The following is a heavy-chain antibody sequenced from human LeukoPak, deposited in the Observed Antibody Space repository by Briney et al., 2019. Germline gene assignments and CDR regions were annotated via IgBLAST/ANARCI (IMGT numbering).Heavy chain of an antibody. V-gene: IGHV4-4*07. CDR3: ARGLGGYYGYYYYYYMDV. CDR2: IYTSGST. J-gene: IGHJ6*03. Sequence: SETLSLTCTVSGGSISSYYWSWIRQPAGKGLEWIGRIYTSGSTNYNPSLKSRVTISVDTSKNQFSLKLSSVTAADTAVYYCARGLGGYYGYYYYYYMDVWGKGTTVTVSS. D-gene: IGHD3-22*01. CDR1: GGSISSYY.